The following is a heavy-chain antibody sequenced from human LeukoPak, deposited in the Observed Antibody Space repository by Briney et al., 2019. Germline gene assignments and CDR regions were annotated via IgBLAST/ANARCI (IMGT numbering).Heavy chain of an antibody. CDR1: GFSFDAYA. Sequence: GGSLRLSCAASGFSFDAYAMHWVRQVPGKGLEWVSGITWKSVVIGYADSVKGRFTISRDNAKNSLYLQMNTLRPEDTALYYCAKHKWQGDSGTYCNYWGQGILVTVSS. CDR3: AKHKWQGDSGTYCNY. CDR2: ITWKSVVI. D-gene: IGHD3-10*01. J-gene: IGHJ4*02. V-gene: IGHV3-9*01.